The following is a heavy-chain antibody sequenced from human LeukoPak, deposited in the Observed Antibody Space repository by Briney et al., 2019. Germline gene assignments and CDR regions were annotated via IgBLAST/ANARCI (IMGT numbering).Heavy chain of an antibody. Sequence: PSETLSLTCNVSGGSISGYYWGWIRQPAGKGLEWIGRIYTSGSTKYNPSPKSRVTMYVDTSKSQFSLKLTSVTAADTAVYYCARRTDSGYSSSSSAFDVWGQGTMVTVSS. CDR1: GGSISGYY. CDR2: IYTSGST. CDR3: ARRTDSGYSSSSSAFDV. D-gene: IGHD6-6*01. V-gene: IGHV4-4*07. J-gene: IGHJ3*01.